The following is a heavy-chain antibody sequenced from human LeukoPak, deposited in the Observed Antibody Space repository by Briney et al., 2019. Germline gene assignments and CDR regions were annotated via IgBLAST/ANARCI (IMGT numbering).Heavy chain of an antibody. D-gene: IGHD6-13*01. J-gene: IGHJ4*02. CDR1: GGSISSSSYY. V-gene: IGHV4-39*02. CDR2: IYYSGST. Sequence: SQTLSLTCSVPGGSISSSSYYWGWIRQPPGKGLEWIWSIYYSGSTYYNPSLKSPVTISVDTSKNQFSLKVSSVTAADTAVYYCARDRAQGSSWFIFDYWGQGTLVTVSS. CDR3: ARDRAQGSSWFIFDY.